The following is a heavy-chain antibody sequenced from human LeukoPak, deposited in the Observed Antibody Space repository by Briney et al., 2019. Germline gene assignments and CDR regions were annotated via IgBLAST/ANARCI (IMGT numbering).Heavy chain of an antibody. V-gene: IGHV4-59*01. J-gene: IGHJ6*03. Sequence: PSETLSLTCTVSGGSISSYYWSWIRQPPGKGPEWIGYIYYSGSTNYNPSLKSRVTISVDTSKHQFSLKLSSVTAADTAVYYCARCGYYGSGREYYYYYYMDVWGKGTTVTISS. D-gene: IGHD3-10*01. CDR3: ARCGYYGSGREYYYYYYMDV. CDR2: IYYSGST. CDR1: GGSISSYY.